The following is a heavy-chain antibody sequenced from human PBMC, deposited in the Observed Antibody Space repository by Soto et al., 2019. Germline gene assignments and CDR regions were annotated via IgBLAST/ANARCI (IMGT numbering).Heavy chain of an antibody. D-gene: IGHD6-19*01. V-gene: IGHV1-69*01. J-gene: IGHJ5*02. CDR1: GGTFGTYG. Sequence: QVQLVQSGAEVKKPGSSVKVSCKASGGTFGTYGISWVRQAPGQGLQWMGGIIPIFRTANYAQKFQGRVTSTADESTPTLSMEPTRLRAEATAVYYCARAAVAGYNWFDPWGPGTLVTVSS. CDR2: IIPIFRTA. CDR3: ARAAVAGYNWFDP.